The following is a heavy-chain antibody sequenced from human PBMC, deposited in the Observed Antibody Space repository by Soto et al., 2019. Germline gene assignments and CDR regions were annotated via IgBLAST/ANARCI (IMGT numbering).Heavy chain of an antibody. CDR3: TTVDYYDTIGYYSLDY. J-gene: IGHJ4*02. CDR1: GLTFSAAW. CDR2: IKSKTDSETA. V-gene: IGHV3-15*01. Sequence: EVQLVESGGGLVEPGGSLRLSCAGSGLTFSAAWMTWVGQPPGKGLEWVGGIKSKTDSETADYAAPVRGRFTISRDDSTNTLYLQMDGLKTEDTAVYYCTTVDYYDTIGYYSLDYWGRGTLVTVSS. D-gene: IGHD3-22*01.